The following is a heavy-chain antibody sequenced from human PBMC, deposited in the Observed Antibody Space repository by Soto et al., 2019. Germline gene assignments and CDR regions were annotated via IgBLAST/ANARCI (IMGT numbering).Heavy chain of an antibody. D-gene: IGHD3-10*01. CDR2: IYYSGST. CDR3: ARHYGRIWCGELLGSFDY. CDR1: GGSISSSSYY. J-gene: IGHJ4*02. Sequence: QLQLQESGPGLVKPSETLSLTCTVSGGSISSSSYYWGWIRQPPGKGLEWIGSIYYSGSTYYNPSLKSRVTISVDTSKNQFSLKLSSVTAADTAVYYCARHYGRIWCGELLGSFDYWGQGTLVTVSS. V-gene: IGHV4-39*01.